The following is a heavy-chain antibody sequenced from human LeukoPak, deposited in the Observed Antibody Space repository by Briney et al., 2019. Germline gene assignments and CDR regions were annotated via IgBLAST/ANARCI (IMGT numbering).Heavy chain of an antibody. V-gene: IGHV1-18*01. D-gene: IGHD1-14*01. J-gene: IGHJ4*02. CDR2: VSTYNGNT. Sequence: GASVKVSCKASGYTFTTYGLSWVRQAPGQGLEWMGWVSTYNGNTNYAQKLRGRVIMTTDASTSTAFVELWSLTSDDTAVYYCARDRHYKFDYWGRGTLVTVSS. CDR1: GYTFTTYG. CDR3: ARDRHYKFDY.